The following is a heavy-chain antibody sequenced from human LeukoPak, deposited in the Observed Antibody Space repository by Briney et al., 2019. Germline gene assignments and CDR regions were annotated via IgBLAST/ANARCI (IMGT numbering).Heavy chain of an antibody. CDR3: ASGGGAGY. D-gene: IGHD6-19*01. CDR2: INHSGST. Sequence: PSETLSLTCAVYGGSFSGYCWSWIRQPPGKGLEWIGEINHSGSTNYNPSLKSRVTISVDTSKNQFSLKLSSVTAADTAVYYCASGGGAGYWGQGTLVTVSS. J-gene: IGHJ4*02. CDR1: GGSFSGYC. V-gene: IGHV4-34*01.